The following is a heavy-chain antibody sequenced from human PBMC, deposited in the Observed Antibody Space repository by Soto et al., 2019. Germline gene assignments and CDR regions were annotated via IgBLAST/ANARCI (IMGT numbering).Heavy chain of an antibody. CDR2: INPKSGGT. CDR1: GYTFTVYY. Sequence: ASVKVSCKASGYTFTVYYMHWVRQAPGQGLEWMGWINPKSGGTMYPQKFQGRVTMTWDTSISTAYMVLTRLRSDDTAVYYCARDLAKGGGSAGFDYWGQGTLVTVSS. CDR3: ARDLAKGGGSAGFDY. J-gene: IGHJ4*02. V-gene: IGHV1-2*02. D-gene: IGHD1-26*01.